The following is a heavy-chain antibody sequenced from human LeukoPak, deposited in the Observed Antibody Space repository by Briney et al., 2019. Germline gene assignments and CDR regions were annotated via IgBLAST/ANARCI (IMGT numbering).Heavy chain of an antibody. J-gene: IGHJ4*02. CDR2: IYYSGST. V-gene: IGHV4-59*01. CDR1: GGSISSYY. Sequence: PSETLSLTRTVSGGSISSYYWSWIRQPPGKGLEWIGYIYYSGSTNYNPSLKSRVTISVDTSKNQFSLKLSSVTAADTAVYYCASSVAGDFSDYWGQGTLVTVSS. CDR3: ASSVAGDFSDY. D-gene: IGHD6-19*01.